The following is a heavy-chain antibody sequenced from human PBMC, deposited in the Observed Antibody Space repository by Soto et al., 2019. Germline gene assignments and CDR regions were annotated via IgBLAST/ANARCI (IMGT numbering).Heavy chain of an antibody. CDR3: ATDGGSTSSSAYNYFMDV. CDR2: IIPMVGTP. Sequence: QAQLVQSGAEVKRPGSSVKVSCKASGDTFSSYSISWVRQAPGQGLEWMGRIIPMVGTPNYAQKFQGRVTFSADKSTITAYIVGNSLVSDATAVYYCATDGGSTSSSAYNYFMDVWGKGTPVTVSS. V-gene: IGHV1-69*08. D-gene: IGHD6-6*01. J-gene: IGHJ6*03. CDR1: GDTFSSYS.